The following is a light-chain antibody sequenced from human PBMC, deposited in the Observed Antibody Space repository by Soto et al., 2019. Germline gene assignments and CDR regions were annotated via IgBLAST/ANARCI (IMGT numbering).Light chain of an antibody. CDR2: EVS. Sequence: QSALTQPASVSGSPGQSITISCTGTSSDVGGYNYVSWYQQHPGKAPKLMIYEVSNRPSGVSNRFSGSKSGNTASLTISGLQAEEEADYYCSSYTSSRALVFGTGTKVTVL. V-gene: IGLV2-14*01. CDR1: SSDVGGYNY. CDR3: SSYTSSRALV. J-gene: IGLJ1*01.